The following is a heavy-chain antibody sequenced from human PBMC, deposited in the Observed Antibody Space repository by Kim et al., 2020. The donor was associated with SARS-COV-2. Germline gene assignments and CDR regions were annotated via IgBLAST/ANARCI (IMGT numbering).Heavy chain of an antibody. Sequence: GESLKISCRSSGYSFTTYWIGWGRPMPGKGLEWVALTYPGGSKSIYSPSLQGQVTISADQSISTAYLQWSGLKASDTAMYYCAITRAYSYGYFDYWGQGTLVTVSS. CDR3: AITRAYSYGYFDY. CDR1: GYSFTTYW. D-gene: IGHD5-18*01. J-gene: IGHJ4*02. V-gene: IGHV5-51*01. CDR2: TYPGGSKS.